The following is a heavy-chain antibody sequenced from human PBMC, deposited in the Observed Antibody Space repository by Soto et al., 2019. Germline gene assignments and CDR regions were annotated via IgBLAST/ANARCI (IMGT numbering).Heavy chain of an antibody. CDR2: ISSNGVGT. J-gene: IGHJ6*03. CDR1: VFTLSGYA. V-gene: IGHV3-64*01. D-gene: IGHD6-6*01. CDR3: ARRARPDFYYMDV. Sequence: PGGSLRLSCAASVFTLSGYAMDWVRQAPGKGLEYVSGISSNGVGTYYANSVQGRFTISRDNSKNTVYLQMGSLRPEDMAVYYCARRARPDFYYMDVWGKGTTVTVSS.